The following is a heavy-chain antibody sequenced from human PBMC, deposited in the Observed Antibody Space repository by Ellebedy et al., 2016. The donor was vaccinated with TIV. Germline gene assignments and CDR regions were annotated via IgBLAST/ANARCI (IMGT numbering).Heavy chain of an antibody. J-gene: IGHJ4*02. CDR3: AATGPTDY. D-gene: IGHD1-7*01. Sequence: MPSETLSLTCTVPGGSVSSSDYFCSWIRQSPGKGREWIGDIYRNEITNYNPSLKSRVTISVDKSQNQFSLKLSSVNAADTAVYYCAATGPTDYWGQGTLVTVSS. CDR2: IYRNEIT. CDR1: GGSVSSSDYF. V-gene: IGHV4-61*08.